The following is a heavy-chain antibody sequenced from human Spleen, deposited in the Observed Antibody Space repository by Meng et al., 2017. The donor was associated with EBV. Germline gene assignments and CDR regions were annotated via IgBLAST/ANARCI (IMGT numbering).Heavy chain of an antibody. D-gene: IGHD4-17*01. J-gene: IGHJ4*02. Sequence: QLVRPGAEVNNPLASLNVSCKASGYTFTRYAFSWVRQAPGQGLEWMGWISLYNGNTNYAQKLQGRVTMTTNTSTSTAYMELRSLTSDDTAVYYCARLGYGINYLDYWGQGTLVTVSS. CDR1: GYTFTRYA. CDR3: ARLGYGINYLDY. CDR2: ISLYNGNT. V-gene: IGHV1-18*01.